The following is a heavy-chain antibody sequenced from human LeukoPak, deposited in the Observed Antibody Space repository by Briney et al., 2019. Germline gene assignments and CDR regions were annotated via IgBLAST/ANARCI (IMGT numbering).Heavy chain of an antibody. CDR2: ITDNGNTT. CDR1: GFTFSSYA. J-gene: IGHJ4*03. CDR3: ATLRLSDHFDY. V-gene: IGHV3-23*05. Sequence: PGGSLRLSCAASGFTFSSYAMNWVRLSAGKGLEWVSAITDNGNTTYYADSVQGRFTISRDNSKNTLYLQMNSLGVEDTAVYYCATLRLSDHFDYWGQGTTVTVSS. D-gene: IGHD2-15*01.